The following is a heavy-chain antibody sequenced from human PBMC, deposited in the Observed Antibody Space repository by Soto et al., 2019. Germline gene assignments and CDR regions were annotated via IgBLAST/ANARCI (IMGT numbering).Heavy chain of an antibody. D-gene: IGHD1-1*01. Sequence: EVQLVESGGGLVQPGGSLRLSCAASGFTFSDYWMSWVRQAPGKGLECVASIKYDGSAKYYVDSVKGRFTISRDNAKNSFYLQMNSLRVEDTAVYCARRNLFDYWGQGTLVTVSS. V-gene: IGHV3-7*01. CDR1: GFTFSDYW. CDR2: IKYDGSAK. CDR3: ARRNLFDY. J-gene: IGHJ4*02.